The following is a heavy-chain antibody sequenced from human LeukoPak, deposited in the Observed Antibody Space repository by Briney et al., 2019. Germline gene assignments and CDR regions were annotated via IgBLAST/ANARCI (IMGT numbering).Heavy chain of an antibody. CDR3: AKFGDILTGYPYYFDY. V-gene: IGHV3-23*01. D-gene: IGHD3-9*01. Sequence: GGSLRLSCVASGFTLSSYAVSWVRQAPGKGLQWVSSLGISGDYAWYAGSVKGRFTISRDNSKKMLYLHMKSLRAEDTAVYYCAKFGDILTGYPYYFDYWGQGSLVTVSS. CDR1: GFTLSSYA. J-gene: IGHJ4*02. CDR2: LGISGDYA.